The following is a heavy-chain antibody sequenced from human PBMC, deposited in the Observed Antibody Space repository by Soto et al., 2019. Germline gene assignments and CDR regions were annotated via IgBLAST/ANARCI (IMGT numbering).Heavy chain of an antibody. Sequence: EVQLLESGGGLVQPGGSLRLSCAAAGFTFSIYAMSWVRQAPGKGLEWVSAISGSGGSTYYADSVKGRFTISRDNSTNTLHLQMNSLRADYTAVYYCAKATRGGAATLIRDYWGQGTLVTVSA. CDR2: ISGSGGST. CDR3: AKATRGGAATLIRDY. D-gene: IGHD6-13*01. J-gene: IGHJ4*02. V-gene: IGHV3-23*01. CDR1: GFTFSIYA.